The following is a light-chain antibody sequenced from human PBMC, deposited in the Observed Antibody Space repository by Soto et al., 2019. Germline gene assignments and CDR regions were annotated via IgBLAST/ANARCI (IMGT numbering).Light chain of an antibody. CDR2: GAS. J-gene: IGKJ1*01. V-gene: IGKV3-20*01. CDR1: QSISSNY. CDR3: QQYVSWT. Sequence: EIVLTQSPGTLSVSPGERATLSCRASQSISSNYLAWYQQKPGQAPRILIYGASSRATGIPDRFSCSGSGTDFTLTISRLEPEDSSIYYCQQYVSWTFGQGTKVEIK.